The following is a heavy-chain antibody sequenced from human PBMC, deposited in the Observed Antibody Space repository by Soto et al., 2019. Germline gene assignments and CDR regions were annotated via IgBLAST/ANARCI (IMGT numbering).Heavy chain of an antibody. J-gene: IGHJ6*02. D-gene: IGHD2-21*01. CDR1: GYSFISHS. V-gene: IGHV1-18*01. CDR3: ARGAFCGGAPGCRDMDV. CDR2: ISAYNGNT. Sequence: AASVKVSCKSSGYSFISHSITWVRQAPGQGLEWMGRISAYNGNTNYAQKLQGRVTMTTDTSTSTAYMELRSLRSDDTAVYYCARGAFCGGAPGCRDMDVWGQGTTVTVSS.